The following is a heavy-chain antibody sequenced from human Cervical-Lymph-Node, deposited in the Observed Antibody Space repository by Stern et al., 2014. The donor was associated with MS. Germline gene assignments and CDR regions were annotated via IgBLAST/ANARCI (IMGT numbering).Heavy chain of an antibody. V-gene: IGHV3-30*18. J-gene: IGHJ4*02. CDR1: GFTFSNYG. D-gene: IGHD1-1*01. Sequence: VQLLESGGGVVQPGTSLRLSCAVSGFTFSNYGMHWVRQAPGKGLEWVAVISYDAYVKFYADAVKGRFTISRDTPKNTMYLQLNSLKVEDTAVYFCAKKSVGTTGTTTAFDYWGQGTLVTVSS. CDR3: AKKSVGTTGTTTAFDY. CDR2: ISYDAYVK.